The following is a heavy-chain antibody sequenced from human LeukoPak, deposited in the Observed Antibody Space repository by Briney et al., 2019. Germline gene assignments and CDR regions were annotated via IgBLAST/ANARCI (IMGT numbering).Heavy chain of an antibody. CDR3: ARTRGYSYGYSDYFDY. CDR2: ISGSGGST. J-gene: IGHJ4*02. D-gene: IGHD5-18*01. CDR1: GFTFSSYA. Sequence: ESGGSLRLSCAASGFTFSSYAMSWVRQAPGKGLEWVSAISGSGGSTYYADSVKGRFTISGDNSKNTLYLQMNSLRAEDTAVYYCARTRGYSYGYSDYFDYWGQGTLVTVSS. V-gene: IGHV3-23*01.